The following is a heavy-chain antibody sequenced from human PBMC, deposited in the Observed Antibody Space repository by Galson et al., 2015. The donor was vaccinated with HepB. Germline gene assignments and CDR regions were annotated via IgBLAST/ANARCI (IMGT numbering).Heavy chain of an antibody. D-gene: IGHD2-2*01. Sequence: SLRLSCAASGFTFSSYAMHWVRQAPGKGLEWVAVISYDGSNKYYADSVKGRFTISRDNSKNTLYLQMNSLRAEDTAVYYCARDWPDIVVVPAATNLNWYFDLWGRGTLVTVSS. V-gene: IGHV3-30-3*01. J-gene: IGHJ2*01. CDR2: ISYDGSNK. CDR3: ARDWPDIVVVPAATNLNWYFDL. CDR1: GFTFSSYA.